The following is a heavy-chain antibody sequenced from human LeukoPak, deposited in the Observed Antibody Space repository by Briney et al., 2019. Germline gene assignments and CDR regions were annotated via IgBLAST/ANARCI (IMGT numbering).Heavy chain of an antibody. CDR3: ARSYGDSGNHFNYMDV. J-gene: IGHJ6*03. D-gene: IGHD4-17*01. CDR1: GDTFIGYY. CDR2: INPTSGGT. Sequence: ASVKVSCKASGDTFIGYYIHWVRQAPGQGLEWMGRINPTSGGTNSAQKFQGRVTMTSDTSISTAYMELRRLRSDDTAVYYCARSYGDSGNHFNYMDVWGKGTTVTVSS. V-gene: IGHV1-2*06.